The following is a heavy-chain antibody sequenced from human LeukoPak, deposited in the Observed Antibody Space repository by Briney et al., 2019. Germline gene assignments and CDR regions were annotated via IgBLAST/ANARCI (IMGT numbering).Heavy chain of an antibody. CDR3: ARYARGSRDYCYNMDV. Sequence: SVKVSCKASGDTFRKYSISWVRRAPGQGLEWMGRLIPALEIANSAQKFQGRVTFTADKSMTTVYMELSSLRSDDTAVYYCARYARGSRDYCYNMDVWGQGTTVTVSS. J-gene: IGHJ6*02. V-gene: IGHV1-69*02. CDR1: GDTFRKYS. CDR2: LIPALEIA.